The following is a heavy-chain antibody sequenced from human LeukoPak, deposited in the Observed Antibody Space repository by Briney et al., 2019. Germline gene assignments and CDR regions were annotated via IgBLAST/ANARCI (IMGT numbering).Heavy chain of an antibody. CDR2: IYSGGST. D-gene: IGHD6-6*01. CDR1: GFTVSGNY. Sequence: PGGSLRLSCAASGFTVSGNYMSWVRQAPGKGLEWVSVIYSGGSTYYADSVKGRFTISRDNSKNTLYLQMNSLRAEDTAAYYCARDRARAARPSRNYYYYYYMDVWGKGTTVTVSS. V-gene: IGHV3-66*02. J-gene: IGHJ6*03. CDR3: ARDRARAARPSRNYYYYYYMDV.